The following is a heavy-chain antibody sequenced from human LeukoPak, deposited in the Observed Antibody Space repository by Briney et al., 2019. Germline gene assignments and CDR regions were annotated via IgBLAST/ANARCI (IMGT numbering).Heavy chain of an antibody. CDR3: VTDRARLFWYFDL. CDR2: SDPEDGET. D-gene: IGHD2-21*02. J-gene: IGHJ2*01. V-gene: IGHV1-24*01. Sequence: GASVKVSCQVSGSTLTDLSIHWVRQAPGKGREYVGGSDPEDGETFHAQNFQGRVTMTEDTSIDTAYMELSSLRSEDTAVYYCVTDRARLFWYFDLWGRGSLVTVSS. CDR1: GSTLTDLS.